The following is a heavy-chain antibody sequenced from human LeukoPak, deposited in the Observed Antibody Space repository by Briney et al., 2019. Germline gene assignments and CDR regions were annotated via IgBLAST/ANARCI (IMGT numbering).Heavy chain of an antibody. CDR1: GYTFTGYY. V-gene: IGHV1-2*02. D-gene: IGHD5-18*01. J-gene: IGHJ4*02. CDR2: INPNSGGT. CDR3: ASGYSYGWYYFDY. Sequence: ASVKVSCKASGYTFTGYYMHWVRQAPGQGLEWMGWINPNSGGTNYAQKFQGRVTMTRDTPISTAYMELSRLRSDDTAVYYCASGYSYGWYYFDYWGQGTLVTVSS.